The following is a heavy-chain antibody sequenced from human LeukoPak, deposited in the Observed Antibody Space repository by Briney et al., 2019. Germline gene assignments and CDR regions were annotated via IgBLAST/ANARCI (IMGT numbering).Heavy chain of an antibody. V-gene: IGHV3-23*01. Sequence: PGGSLRLSCAASGFTFSSYWMSWVRQAPGRGLEWVSAISGSGGSTYYADSVKGRFTISRDNFKHTLYLQMNSLRAEDTAVYYCANPPTVTKIRFDPWGQGTLVTVSS. CDR3: ANPPTVTKIRFDP. D-gene: IGHD4-17*01. J-gene: IGHJ5*02. CDR2: ISGSGGST. CDR1: GFTFSSYW.